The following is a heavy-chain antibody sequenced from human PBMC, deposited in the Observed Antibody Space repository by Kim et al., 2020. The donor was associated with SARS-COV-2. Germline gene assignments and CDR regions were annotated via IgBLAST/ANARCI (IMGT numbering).Heavy chain of an antibody. CDR2: ISYDGSNK. J-gene: IGHJ4*02. Sequence: GGSLRLSCAASGFTFSSYGMHWVRQAPGKGLEWVAVISYDGSNKYYADSVKGRFTISRDNSKNTLYLQMNSLRAEDTAVYYCAKGPDSSSWSAPYFDYWGQGSLVTDSS. D-gene: IGHD6-13*01. CDR1: GFTFSSYG. CDR3: AKGPDSSSWSAPYFDY. V-gene: IGHV3-30*18.